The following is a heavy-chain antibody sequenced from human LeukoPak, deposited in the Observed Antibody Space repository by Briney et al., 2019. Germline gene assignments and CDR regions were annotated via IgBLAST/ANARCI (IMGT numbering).Heavy chain of an antibody. CDR3: ARVRNVDTAMVYDAFDI. V-gene: IGHV3-48*01. CDR1: GFTFSSYS. J-gene: IGHJ3*02. Sequence: GGSLRLSCAASGFTFSSYSMNWVRQAPGKGLEWVSYISSSSSTIYYADSVKGRFTISRDNAKNSLYLQMNSLRAEDTAVYYCARVRNVDTAMVYDAFDIWGQGTMVTVSS. D-gene: IGHD5-18*01. CDR2: ISSSSSTI.